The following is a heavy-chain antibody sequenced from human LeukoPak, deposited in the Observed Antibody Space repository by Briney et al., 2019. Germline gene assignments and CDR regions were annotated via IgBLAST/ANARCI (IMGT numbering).Heavy chain of an antibody. V-gene: IGHV4-34*01. CDR2: INHSGST. Sequence: SGTLSLTCAVYGGSFSGCYWSWIRQPPGKGLEWIGEINHSGSTNYNPSLKSRVTISADTSKNQFSLKLSSVTAADTAVYYCAREGIAAAGIDYYYYMDVWGKGTTVTISS. J-gene: IGHJ6*03. CDR1: GGSFSGCY. CDR3: AREGIAAAGIDYYYYMDV. D-gene: IGHD6-13*01.